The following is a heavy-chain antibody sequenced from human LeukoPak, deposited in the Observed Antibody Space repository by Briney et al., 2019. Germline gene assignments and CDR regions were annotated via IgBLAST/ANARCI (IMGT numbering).Heavy chain of an antibody. V-gene: IGHV3-23*01. CDR3: TTGPTGDTAMLSRDGYNYRSSGQSDY. CDR2: TSGSGGSI. CDR1: GFTFSNYV. Sequence: GGSLRLSCAASGFTFSNYVMSWVRQAPGKGLEWVSGTSGSGGSIYYADSVKGRFTISRDSSKNTLNLQMNSLRAEDTAVYYCTTGPTGDTAMLSRDGYNYRSSGQSDYWGQGTLVTVSS. D-gene: IGHD5-24*01. J-gene: IGHJ4*02.